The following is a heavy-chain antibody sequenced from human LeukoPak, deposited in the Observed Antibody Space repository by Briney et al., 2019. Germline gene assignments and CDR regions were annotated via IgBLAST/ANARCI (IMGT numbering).Heavy chain of an antibody. CDR2: SSASGGTT. J-gene: IGHJ4*02. CDR1: GFTFSSYA. D-gene: IGHD2-2*01. Sequence: GGSLRLSCAASGFTFSSYAMSWVRQAPGKGLEWASTSSASGGTTYYADSVKGRFTISRDNSENPLYLQMNSLRAEDTAVYYCAKMSACSSYFVFSNWGQGTLVTVSS. V-gene: IGHV3-23*01. CDR3: AKMSACSSYFVFSN.